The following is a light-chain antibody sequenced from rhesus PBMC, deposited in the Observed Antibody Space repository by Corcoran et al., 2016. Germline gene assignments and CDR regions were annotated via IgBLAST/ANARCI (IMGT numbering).Light chain of an antibody. CDR3: QQYNALLPT. CDR2: SAY. J-gene: IGKJ1*01. Sequence: EIVMTQSPVTLSLSPVETATLSLIASQCVGTYLAWYHQKPGQAPKLLVHSAYRRPTGIPDRFSGGGSRTDFTPTISSLGPGNVGVYLCQQYNALLPTFGQGTKVEIK. CDR1: QCVGTY. V-gene: IGKV3-40*03.